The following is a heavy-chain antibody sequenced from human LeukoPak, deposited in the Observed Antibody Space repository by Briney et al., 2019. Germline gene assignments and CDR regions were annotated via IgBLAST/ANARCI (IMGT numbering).Heavy chain of an antibody. V-gene: IGHV4-34*12. J-gene: IGHJ4*02. Sequence: SETLSLTCVVYGGSFSGYYWNWIRQPPGKGLEWIGEIIHSGSTNYNPSLKSRVTISVDTSKNQFSLKLSSVTAADTAVYYCARGDYDFWSGYPTDYYFDYRGQGTLVTVSS. CDR2: IIHSGST. CDR1: GGSFSGYY. CDR3: ARGDYDFWSGYPTDYYFDY. D-gene: IGHD3-3*01.